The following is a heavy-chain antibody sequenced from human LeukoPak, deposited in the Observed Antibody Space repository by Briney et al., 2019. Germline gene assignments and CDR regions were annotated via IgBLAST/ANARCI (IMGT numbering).Heavy chain of an antibody. J-gene: IGHJ5*02. CDR3: ARDQRAYCGGDCYSSWFDP. CDR2: IHYSGST. Sequence: PSETLSLTCTVSGGSISSGGYYWSWIRQHPGKGLEWIGYIHYSGSTYYNPSLKSRVTISVDTSKNQFSLKLSSVTAADTAVYYCARDQRAYCGGDCYSSWFDPWGQGTLVTVSS. CDR1: GGSISSGGYY. D-gene: IGHD2-21*02. V-gene: IGHV4-31*03.